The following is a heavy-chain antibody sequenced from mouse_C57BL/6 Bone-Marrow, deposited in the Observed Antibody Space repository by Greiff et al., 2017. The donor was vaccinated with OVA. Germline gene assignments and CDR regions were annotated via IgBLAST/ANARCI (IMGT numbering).Heavy chain of an antibody. D-gene: IGHD1-1*01. CDR2: ISNGGGST. CDR3: ARRGYGSQFAY. J-gene: IGHJ3*01. V-gene: IGHV5-12*01. CDR1: GFTFSDYY. Sequence: EVQLMESGGGLVQPGGSLKLSCAASGFTFSDYYMYWVRQTPEKRLEWVAYISNGGGSTYYPDTVKGRFTISRDNAKNTLYLQMSRLKSEDTAMYYCARRGYGSQFAYWGQGTLVTVSA.